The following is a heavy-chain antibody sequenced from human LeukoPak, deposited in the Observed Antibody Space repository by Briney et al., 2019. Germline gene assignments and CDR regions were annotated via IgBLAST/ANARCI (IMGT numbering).Heavy chain of an antibody. Sequence: ASVKVSFKASGGTFSSYAISWVRQAPGQGLEWMGGIIPIFGTANYAQKFQGRVTITADESTSTAYMELSSLRSEDTAVYYCARDDPHCSGGSCYPSYNWFDPWGQGTLVTVSS. CDR3: ARDDPHCSGGSCYPSYNWFDP. D-gene: IGHD2-15*01. CDR2: IIPIFGTA. J-gene: IGHJ5*02. V-gene: IGHV1-69*13. CDR1: GGTFSSYA.